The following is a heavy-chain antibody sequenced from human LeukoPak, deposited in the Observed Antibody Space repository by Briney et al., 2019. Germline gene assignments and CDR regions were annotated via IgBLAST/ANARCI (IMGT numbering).Heavy chain of an antibody. Sequence: GGSLRLSCAASGFTVSSNYMSWVRQAPGKGLEWVSVIYSGGSTYYADSVKGRFTISRDNSKKTFHLQMNSLRAEDTAVYYCARDRDWGEKNYFDYWGQGTLVTVSS. CDR2: IYSGGST. CDR3: ARDRDWGEKNYFDY. J-gene: IGHJ4*02. V-gene: IGHV3-53*01. CDR1: GFTVSSNY. D-gene: IGHD3-10*01.